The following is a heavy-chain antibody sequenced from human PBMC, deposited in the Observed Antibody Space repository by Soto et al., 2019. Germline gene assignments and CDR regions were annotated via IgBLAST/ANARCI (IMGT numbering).Heavy chain of an antibody. J-gene: IGHJ4*02. Sequence: QLQLQESGPGLVKPSETLSLTCTVSGGSISSSSYYWGWIRQPPGKGLEWIGSIYYSGSTYYNPYIKSRVTISVDTSKNQFSLKLSSVTAADTAVYYCARRGHAVGSVAGYFDYWGQGTLVTVSS. CDR1: GGSISSSSYY. D-gene: IGHD6-19*01. CDR2: IYYSGST. V-gene: IGHV4-39*01. CDR3: ARRGHAVGSVAGYFDY.